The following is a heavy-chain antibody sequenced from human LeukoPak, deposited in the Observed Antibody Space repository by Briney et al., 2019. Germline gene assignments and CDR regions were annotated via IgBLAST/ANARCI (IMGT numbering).Heavy chain of an antibody. D-gene: IGHD6-13*01. V-gene: IGHV3-30*04. CDR2: ISYDGSEK. J-gene: IGHJ4*02. CDR1: GFTFSNYA. CDR3: ARDRERRWYVADY. Sequence: PGGSLRLSCVAPGFTFSNYAMHWVRQAPGKGLEWVALISYDGSEKDYSGSVKGRLTISRDNSKNMLYLQMNSLRAEDTAVYYCARDRERRWYVADYWGQGTLVTVSS.